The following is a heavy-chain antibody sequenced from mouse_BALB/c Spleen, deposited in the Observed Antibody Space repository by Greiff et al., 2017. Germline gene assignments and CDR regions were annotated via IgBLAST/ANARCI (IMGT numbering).Heavy chain of an antibody. V-gene: IGHV2-4-1*01. CDR2: IWSGGST. D-gene: IGHD1-1*01. CDR1: GFSLTSYG. Sequence: VQLQQSGPGLVQPSQSLSITCTVSGFSLTSYGVHWVRQSPGKGLEWLGVIWSGGSTDYNAAFISRLSISKDNSKSQVFFKMNSLQADDTAIYYCARKRDYYGSSSPFWYFDVWGAGTTVTVSS. J-gene: IGHJ1*01. CDR3: ARKRDYYGSSSPFWYFDV.